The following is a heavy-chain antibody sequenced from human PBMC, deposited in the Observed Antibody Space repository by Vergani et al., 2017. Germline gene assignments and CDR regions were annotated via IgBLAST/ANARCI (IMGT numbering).Heavy chain of an antibody. CDR2: VSPYNGNK. Sequence: VQSGDEVKKPGASVKVSCKTSGYSFINYGISWVRQAPGQGLECLGWVSPYNGNKNYGKKIQGRVTMTTDTSTRTAYMQLRSLTFEDTAIYYCARELFYDNIRGTYRPPSYYGMGFWGQGTKVTVAS. CDR3: ARELFYDNIRGTYRPPSYYGMGF. CDR1: GYSFINYG. V-gene: IGHV1-18*01. D-gene: IGHD3-16*02. J-gene: IGHJ6*02.